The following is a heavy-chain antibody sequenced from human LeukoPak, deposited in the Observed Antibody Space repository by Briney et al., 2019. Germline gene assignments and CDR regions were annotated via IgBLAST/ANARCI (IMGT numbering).Heavy chain of an antibody. D-gene: IGHD3-10*01. CDR1: GGSINSYY. Sequence: PSETLSLTCTVSGGSINSYYWSWIRQPPGKGPEWIGYIYYSGSTNYNPSLKSRVTISVDTSKNQFSLKLSSVTAADTAVYYCVRIYYGSGSYSFDYWGQGTLVTVSS. V-gene: IGHV4-59*01. J-gene: IGHJ4*02. CDR3: VRIYYGSGSYSFDY. CDR2: IYYSGST.